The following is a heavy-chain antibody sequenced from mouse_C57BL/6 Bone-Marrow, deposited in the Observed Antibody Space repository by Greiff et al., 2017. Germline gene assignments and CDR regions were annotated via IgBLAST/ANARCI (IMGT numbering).Heavy chain of an antibody. CDR1: GFTFSSNT. Sequence: EVKLIESGGGLVKPGGSRKLSCAASGFTFSSNTLSWVRQTPERRLEGVATISDGGSYTYYPDNVKGRFTISRDNAKNNLYMQMSHLKSEDTAMYYCASAPIQYHFNYGGQGPTLTVSA. D-gene: IGHD5-1*01. V-gene: IGHV5-4*03. J-gene: IGHJ2*01. CDR2: ISDGGSYT. CDR3: ASAPIQYHFNY.